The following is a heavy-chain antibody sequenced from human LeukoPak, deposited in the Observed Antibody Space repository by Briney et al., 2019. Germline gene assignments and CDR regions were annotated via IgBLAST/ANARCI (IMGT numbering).Heavy chain of an antibody. D-gene: IGHD3-10*01. CDR2: INPNSGGT. V-gene: IGHV1-2*04. J-gene: IGHJ6*03. CDR1: GYTFTGYY. CDR3: AADRGGNYYYYMDV. Sequence: ASVRVSCKASGYTFTGYYMHWVRQAPGQGLEWMGWINPNSGGTNYAQKFQGWVTMTRDTSISTAYMELSSLRSEDTAVYYCAADRGGNYYYYMDVWGKGTTVTVSS.